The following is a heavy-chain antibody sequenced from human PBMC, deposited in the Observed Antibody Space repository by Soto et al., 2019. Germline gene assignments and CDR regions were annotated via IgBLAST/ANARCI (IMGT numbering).Heavy chain of an antibody. CDR1: GGSISSGGYY. CDR3: ARSYNWNYPYFGY. D-gene: IGHD1-7*01. V-gene: IGHV4-31*03. J-gene: IGHJ4*02. Sequence: SETLSLTCTVSGGSISSGGYYWSWIRQHPGKGLEWIGYIYYSGSAYYNPSLKSRVTISVDTSKNQFSLKLSSVTAADTAVYYCARSYNWNYPYFGYWGQGTLVTVSS. CDR2: IYYSGSA.